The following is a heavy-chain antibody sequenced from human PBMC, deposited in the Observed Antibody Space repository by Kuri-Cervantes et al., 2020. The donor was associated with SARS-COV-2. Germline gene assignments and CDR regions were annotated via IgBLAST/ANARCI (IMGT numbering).Heavy chain of an antibody. CDR2: TSAYNGNT. CDR1: GYTFTSYG. D-gene: IGHD6-19*01. CDR3: ASGLAVAVPFDY. Sequence: ASVKVSCKASGYTFTSYGISWVRQAPGQGLEWMGWTSAYNGNTNYAQKLQGRVTMTTDTSTSTAYMELRSLRSDDTAVYYCASGLAVAVPFDYWGQGTLVTVSS. J-gene: IGHJ4*02. V-gene: IGHV1-18*04.